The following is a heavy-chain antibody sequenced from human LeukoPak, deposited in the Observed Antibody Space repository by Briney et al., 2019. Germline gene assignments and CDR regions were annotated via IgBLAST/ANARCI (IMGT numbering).Heavy chain of an antibody. Sequence: GGSLRLSCAASGFTFSNAWMNWVRQAPGKGLEWVSVIYSGGSTYYADSVKGRFTISRDNSKNTLYLQMNSLRAEDTAVYYCARGYGDYWGQGTLVTVSS. D-gene: IGHD5-18*01. V-gene: IGHV3-66*02. J-gene: IGHJ4*02. CDR3: ARGYGDY. CDR2: IYSGGST. CDR1: GFTFSNAW.